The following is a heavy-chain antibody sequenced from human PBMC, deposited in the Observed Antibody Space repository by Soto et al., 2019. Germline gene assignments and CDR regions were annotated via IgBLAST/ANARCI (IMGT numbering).Heavy chain of an antibody. J-gene: IGHJ4*02. Sequence: GGSLRLSCAASGFTFSSYAMSWVRQAPGKGLEWVSAISGSGGSTYYADSVKGRFTISRDNSKNTLYLQMNSLRAEDTAVYYCARANGDYVTFDYWGQGTLVTVSS. D-gene: IGHD4-17*01. CDR2: ISGSGGST. CDR3: ARANGDYVTFDY. V-gene: IGHV3-23*01. CDR1: GFTFSSYA.